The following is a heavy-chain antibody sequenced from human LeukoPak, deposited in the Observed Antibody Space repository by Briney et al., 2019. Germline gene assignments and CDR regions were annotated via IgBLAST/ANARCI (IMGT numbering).Heavy chain of an antibody. CDR3: AREGVVVITYYYFDY. D-gene: IGHD3-22*01. CDR2: ISYDGSNK. CDR1: GFTFSSYA. J-gene: IGHJ4*02. Sequence: PGGSLRLSCAASGFTFSSYAMHWVRQAPGKGLEWVAVISYDGSNKYYADSVKGRFTISRDNSKNTLYLQMNSLRAEDTAVYYCAREGVVVITYYYFDYWGQGTLVTVSS. V-gene: IGHV3-30-3*01.